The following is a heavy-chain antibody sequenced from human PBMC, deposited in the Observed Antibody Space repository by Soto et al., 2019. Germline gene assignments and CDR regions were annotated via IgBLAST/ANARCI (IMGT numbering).Heavy chain of an antibody. J-gene: IGHJ5*02. Sequence: SETLSLTCTVSGYSISSGSYRAWIRQPPGKGPEWIASIYHGGTTFYNPSVTSRITISVDTSNNPLSLKLTSVTAADTAVYYCARFHGMVVAGSTFDPWGQGTLVTVSS. V-gene: IGHV4-38-2*02. CDR1: GYSISSGSY. D-gene: IGHD6-19*01. CDR2: IYHGGTT. CDR3: ARFHGMVVAGSTFDP.